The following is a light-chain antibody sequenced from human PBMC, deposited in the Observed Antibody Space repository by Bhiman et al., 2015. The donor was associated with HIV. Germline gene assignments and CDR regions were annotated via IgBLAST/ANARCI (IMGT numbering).Light chain of an antibody. Sequence: QSVLTQPPSASGTPGQRVTISCSGSSSNIGSNTVNWYQQLPGTAPKLLIYNDNQRPSGVPDRFSGSKSGTSASLAISGLQSEDGADYYCAAWDDSLNGHVVFGGGTKLTVL. J-gene: IGLJ2*01. V-gene: IGLV1-44*01. CDR3: AAWDDSLNGHVV. CDR1: SSNIGSNT. CDR2: NDN.